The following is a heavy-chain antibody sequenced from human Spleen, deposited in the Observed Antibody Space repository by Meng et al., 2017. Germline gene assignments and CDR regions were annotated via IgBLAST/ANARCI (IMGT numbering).Heavy chain of an antibody. CDR2: INPNSGAS. V-gene: IGHV1-2*06. CDR3: ARDRLLDY. CDR1: GYIFTGYY. J-gene: IGHJ4*02. Sequence: QVQLVQSGAEVKTPGASVKVSCKASGYIFTGYYLHWLRQAPGQGLEWMGRINPNSGASNSAQNFQGRVTMTRDTSISTAYMELSRLRSDDTALYYCARDRLLDYWGQGTLVTVSS.